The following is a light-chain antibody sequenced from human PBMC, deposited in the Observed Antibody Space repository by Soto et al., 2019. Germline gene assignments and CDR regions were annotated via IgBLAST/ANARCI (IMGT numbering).Light chain of an antibody. V-gene: IGKV3-20*01. Sequence: EIVMTQCPVSLSSSPWERATLSCRASQSVSSNLAWYQKKPGQAPRLLIYGASSRATGIPDRFSGSGSGTDFTLTISRLETEDFAVYYGQQYGSSGRITFGQGTRLEI. J-gene: IGKJ5*01. CDR1: QSVSSN. CDR3: QQYGSSGRIT. CDR2: GAS.